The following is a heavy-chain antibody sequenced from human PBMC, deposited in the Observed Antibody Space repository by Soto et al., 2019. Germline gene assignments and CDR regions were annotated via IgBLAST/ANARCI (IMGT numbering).Heavy chain of an antibody. J-gene: IGHJ4*02. D-gene: IGHD3-22*01. CDR1: GLTFSDYY. CDR2: ITSSGVST. V-gene: IGHV3-23*01. CDR3: AKSPGMYYYDSSGYYHYDY. Sequence: GGSLRLSCAASGLTFSDYYMSWIRQAPGKGLEWVSYITSSGVSTYYADSVKGRFTISRDNSKNTLYLQMNSLRAEDTAVYYCAKSPGMYYYDSSGYYHYDYWGQGTLVTVSS.